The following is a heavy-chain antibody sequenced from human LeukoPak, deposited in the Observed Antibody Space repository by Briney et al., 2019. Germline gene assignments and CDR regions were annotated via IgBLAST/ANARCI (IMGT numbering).Heavy chain of an antibody. D-gene: IGHD2-15*01. J-gene: IGHJ5*02. CDR1: GFTFSTYS. Sequence: GGSLRLSCAASGFTFSTYSMNWVRQAPGTGPEWVSSISSSSSYIYYADSVKGRFTISRDNAKNSLYLQMNSLRAEDTAVYYCARSDVVTNWFDPWGQGTLVTVSS. V-gene: IGHV3-21*01. CDR3: ARSDVVTNWFDP. CDR2: ISSSSSYI.